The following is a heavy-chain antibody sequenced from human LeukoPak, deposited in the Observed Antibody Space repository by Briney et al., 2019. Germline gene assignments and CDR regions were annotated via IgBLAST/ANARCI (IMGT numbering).Heavy chain of an antibody. D-gene: IGHD6-19*01. CDR3: ARHNQWMVDQEFED. CDR2: FHYSGST. J-gene: IGHJ4*02. Sequence: SETLSLTCTVSGGSISGFYWSWLRQPPGKGLEGIGYFHYSGSTNYNPSLKSRVTISVDTSKNQFSLRLNSVTAADTAMYYCARHNQWMVDQEFEDWGQGTLVTVYS. CDR1: GGSISGFY. V-gene: IGHV4-59*08.